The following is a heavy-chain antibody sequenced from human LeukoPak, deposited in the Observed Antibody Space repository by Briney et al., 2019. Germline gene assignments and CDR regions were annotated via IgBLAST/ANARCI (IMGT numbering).Heavy chain of an antibody. V-gene: IGHV4-59*02. Sequence: SETLSLTCTVSGGSVSSYYWSWIRQPPGKGLEWIGYISYSGSTNYNPSLKSRVTISVDTSKNQFSLKLSSVTAADTAVYYCARDNQLLAYAFDIWGQGTMVTVSS. J-gene: IGHJ3*02. D-gene: IGHD2-2*01. CDR3: ARDNQLLAYAFDI. CDR2: ISYSGST. CDR1: GGSVSSYY.